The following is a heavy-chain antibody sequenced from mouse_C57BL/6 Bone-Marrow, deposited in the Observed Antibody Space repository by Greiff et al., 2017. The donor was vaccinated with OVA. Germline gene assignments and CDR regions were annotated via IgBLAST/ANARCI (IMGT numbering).Heavy chain of an antibody. CDR3: ARGVGWLKVLFAY. CDR1: GYTFTSYW. D-gene: IGHD2-3*01. Sequence: QVQLQQPGAELVKPGASVKMSCKASGYTFTSYWITWVKQRPGQGLEWIGGIYPGSGSTNYNEKFKSKATLTVDTSSSTAYMQLSSLTSEDSAVYYCARGVGWLKVLFAYWGQGTLVTVSA. V-gene: IGHV1-55*01. J-gene: IGHJ3*01. CDR2: IYPGSGST.